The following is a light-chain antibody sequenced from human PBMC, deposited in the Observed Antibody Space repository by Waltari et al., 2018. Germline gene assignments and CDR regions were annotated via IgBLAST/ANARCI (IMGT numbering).Light chain of an antibody. CDR2: DNN. CDR3: GTWDSSLGGAV. CDR1: SSNLDLTP. Sequence: QSVLTQPPSVSAAPGTSVAIHSSGSSSNLDLTPVSSYQQPPRTAPQLPIYDNNKRPSGIPDRFSGSKSGTSATLDITGLQTGDEAEYYCGTWDSSLGGAVFGGGTDLTVI. J-gene: IGLJ3*02. V-gene: IGLV1-51*01.